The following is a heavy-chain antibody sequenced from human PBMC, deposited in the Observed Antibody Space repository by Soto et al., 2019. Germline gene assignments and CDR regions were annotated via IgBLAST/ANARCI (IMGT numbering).Heavy chain of an antibody. V-gene: IGHV3-23*01. Sequence: GGSLRLSCAASGFTFSSYAMSWVRQTPGKGLEWVSTLSGSGGTTYYADSVKGQFTISRDNAKNSLYLQMNSLRAEDTAVYYCARVYFKYDYWGQGTLVTVS. D-gene: IGHD3-10*01. CDR3: ARVYFKYDY. CDR1: GFTFSSYA. CDR2: LSGSGGTT. J-gene: IGHJ4*02.